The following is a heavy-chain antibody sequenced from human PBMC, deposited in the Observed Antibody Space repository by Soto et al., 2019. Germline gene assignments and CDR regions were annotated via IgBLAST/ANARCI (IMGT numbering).Heavy chain of an antibody. J-gene: IGHJ5*02. D-gene: IGHD3-22*01. Sequence: PSETLSLTCDVSGGSISSGDYYWSWIRQPPGKGLERIGYIYYSGSTYYNPSLKSRVTISVDTSKNQFSLKLSSVTAADTAVYYCARELGYYYDSSGYYSEPYHWFDPWGQGTLVTVSS. V-gene: IGHV4-30-4*01. CDR1: GGSISSGDYY. CDR2: IYYSGST. CDR3: ARELGYYYDSSGYYSEPYHWFDP.